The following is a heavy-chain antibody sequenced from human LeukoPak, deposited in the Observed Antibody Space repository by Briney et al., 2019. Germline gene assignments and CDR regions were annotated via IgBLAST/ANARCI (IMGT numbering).Heavy chain of an antibody. CDR2: IWYDGSNK. Sequence: GGSLRLSCAASGFTFSSYGMHWVRQAPGKGLEWVAVIWYDGSNKYYADSVKGRFTISRDNSKNTLYLQMNSLRAEDTALYYCAREVDHDAFDIWGQGTMVTVSS. V-gene: IGHV3-33*01. CDR1: GFTFSSYG. J-gene: IGHJ3*02. CDR3: AREVDHDAFDI.